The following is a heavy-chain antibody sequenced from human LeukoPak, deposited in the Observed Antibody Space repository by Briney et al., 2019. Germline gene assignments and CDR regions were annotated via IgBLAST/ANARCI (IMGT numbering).Heavy chain of an antibody. V-gene: IGHV3-20*04. Sequence: PGGSLRLSCSASGFTFDDYGMTWVRQAPGKGLGWVSGFNWNGGSTAYADSVKGRFTISRDNATNSLYLQMNSLRVEDTALYYCARDGGYCTNGVCYDYYMDVWGKGTTVTVSS. D-gene: IGHD2-8*01. CDR3: ARDGGYCTNGVCYDYYMDV. CDR1: GFTFDDYG. CDR2: FNWNGGST. J-gene: IGHJ6*03.